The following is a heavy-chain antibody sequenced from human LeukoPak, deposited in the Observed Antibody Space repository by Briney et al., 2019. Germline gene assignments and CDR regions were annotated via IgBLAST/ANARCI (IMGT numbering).Heavy chain of an antibody. J-gene: IGHJ4*02. CDR2: IHYSGST. CDR3: AREHYTSGWYIRD. CDR1: GGSINTYY. Sequence: SETLSLTCTVSGGSINTYYWSWIRQPPGKGLEWIGYIHYSGSTNYNPSLKSRVTILIDTSKIQFSLKLTSVTAADTAVYYCAREHYTSGWYIRDWGQGTLVTVSS. V-gene: IGHV4-59*01. D-gene: IGHD6-19*01.